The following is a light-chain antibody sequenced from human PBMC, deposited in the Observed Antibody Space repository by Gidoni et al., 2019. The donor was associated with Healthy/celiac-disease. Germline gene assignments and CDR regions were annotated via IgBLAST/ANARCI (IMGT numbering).Light chain of an antibody. J-gene: IGKJ2*01. V-gene: IGKV3-15*01. CDR1: QSVSSN. Sequence: EIVMTQSPATLSVSPGERATLSCRASQSVSSNLAWYQQKPGQAPRLLIYGASTRATGFPARFSGCGSGTDFTLTISSLQSEDFAVYYCQQYNNWPPYTFXXXTKLEIK. CDR2: GAS. CDR3: QQYNNWPPYT.